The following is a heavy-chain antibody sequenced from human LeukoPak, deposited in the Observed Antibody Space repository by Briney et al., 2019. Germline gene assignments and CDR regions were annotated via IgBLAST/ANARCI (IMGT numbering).Heavy chain of an antibody. Sequence: SGGSLRLSCAASGFTFSSCSMAWVRQAPGKGLEWVSTISHSGDSTYYADSVKGRFTISRDNSKNTLSLQMNSLRAEDTALYYCAKGGWGSISDYWGQGTLVTVSS. D-gene: IGHD3-16*01. V-gene: IGHV3-23*01. J-gene: IGHJ4*02. CDR2: ISHSGDST. CDR1: GFTFSSCS. CDR3: AKGGWGSISDY.